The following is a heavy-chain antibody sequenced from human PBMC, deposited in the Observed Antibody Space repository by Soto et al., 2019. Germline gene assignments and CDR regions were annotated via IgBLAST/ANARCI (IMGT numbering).Heavy chain of an antibody. D-gene: IGHD1-26*01. CDR3: PRAGGSASPYWHFNV. CDR1: GGSISSGGYS. J-gene: IGHJ2*01. CDR2: IFHSGST. V-gene: IGHV4-30-2*01. Sequence: QLQLQESGSGLVKPSQTLSLTCAVSGGSISSGGYSWSWLRQPPGKGLEWIGYIFHSGSTYYNPSRQSPATTAXAXSXXHISLELSSVTAADTAVYYCPRAGGSASPYWHFNVWGRGTLVTVSS.